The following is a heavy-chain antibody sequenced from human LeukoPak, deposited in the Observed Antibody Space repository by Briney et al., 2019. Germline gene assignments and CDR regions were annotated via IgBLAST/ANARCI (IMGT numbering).Heavy chain of an antibody. D-gene: IGHD3-16*01. V-gene: IGHV4-39*01. CDR1: GGSISSGSYY. Sequence: SETLSLTCTVSGGSISSGSYYWGWIRQPPGKGLEWIGSMYYSGSTYHNPSLKSRVTISVDTSKNQFSLKLSSVTAADTALYFCARGGTLRTFDYWGQGTLVTVSS. CDR3: ARGGTLRTFDY. J-gene: IGHJ4*02. CDR2: MYYSGST.